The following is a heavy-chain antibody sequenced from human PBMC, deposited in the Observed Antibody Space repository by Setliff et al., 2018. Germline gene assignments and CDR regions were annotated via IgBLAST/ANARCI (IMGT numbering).Heavy chain of an antibody. D-gene: IGHD6-19*01. Sequence: PSETLSLTCTVSGDSISSRRSYWGWFRQPAGEGLEWIGQIYTSWSTNYNPSLKSRVTISLDTSENQFSLNLTSVTAADTAVYYCARASSGWYSAYYYYMDVWGKGTTVTVS. J-gene: IGHJ6*03. CDR3: ARASSGWYSAYYYYMDV. CDR1: GDSISSRRSY. CDR2: IYTSWST. V-gene: IGHV4-61*09.